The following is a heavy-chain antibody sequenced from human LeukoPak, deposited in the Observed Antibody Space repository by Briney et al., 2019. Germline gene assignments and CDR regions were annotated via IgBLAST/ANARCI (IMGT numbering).Heavy chain of an antibody. D-gene: IGHD6-19*01. CDR3: AREWLVVFDY. CDR2: NIPIFGTA. V-gene: IGHV1-69*01. J-gene: IGHJ4*02. CDR1: GGTFSSYA. Sequence: ASVKVSCKASGGTFSSYAISWVRQAPGQGLEWMGGNIPIFGTANYAQKFQGRVTITADESTSTAYMELSSLRSEDTAVYYCAREWLVVFDYWGQGTLVTVSS.